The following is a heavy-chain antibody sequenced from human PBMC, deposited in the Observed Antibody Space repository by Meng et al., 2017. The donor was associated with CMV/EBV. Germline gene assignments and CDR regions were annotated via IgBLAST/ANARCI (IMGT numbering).Heavy chain of an antibody. J-gene: IGHJ3*02. CDR1: GFTFSSYD. CDR3: ARGGPLRGFDI. Sequence: GESLKISCAASGFTFSSYDMHWVRQATGKGLEWVSAIGTAGDTYYPGSVKGRFTISRENAKNSLYLQMNSPRAGDTAVYYCARGGPLRGFDIWGQGTMVTVSS. V-gene: IGHV3-13*01. CDR2: IGTAGDT. D-gene: IGHD3-16*01.